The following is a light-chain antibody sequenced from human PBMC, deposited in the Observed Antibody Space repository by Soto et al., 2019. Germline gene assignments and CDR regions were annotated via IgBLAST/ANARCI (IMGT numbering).Light chain of an antibody. CDR2: GAS. CDR1: QSVSTSY. CDR3: QQYGSSPPWT. J-gene: IGKJ1*01. V-gene: IGKV3-20*01. Sequence: EIVLTQSPGTLSLSPGERATLSCRASQSVSTSYLAWYQQKPGQPPRLLIYGASSRATGIPDRFSGSGSGTDFTLTISRLEPADFAVYYCQQYGSSPPWTFGQGTKVEIK.